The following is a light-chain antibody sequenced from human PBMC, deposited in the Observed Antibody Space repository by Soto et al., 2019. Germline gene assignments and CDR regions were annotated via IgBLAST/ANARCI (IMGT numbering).Light chain of an antibody. Sequence: QSALTQPASVSGSPGQSITISCTGTSSDVGGYNYVSWYQQHPGKAPKLMIYDVSNRPSGVSNRFSGSKSDNTASLTISGLQAEDEADYYCSSYTSSSAQVFGTGTKLTV. J-gene: IGLJ1*01. V-gene: IGLV2-14*03. CDR3: SSYTSSSAQV. CDR2: DVS. CDR1: SSDVGGYNY.